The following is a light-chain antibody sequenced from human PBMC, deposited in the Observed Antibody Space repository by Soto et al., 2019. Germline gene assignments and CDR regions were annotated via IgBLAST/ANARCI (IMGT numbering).Light chain of an antibody. Sequence: EIVLTQSPGTLSLSPGERATLSCRASQRVSSSYLAWYQQKPGQAPRLLIYGASSRATGIPDRFGGSGSGTDFTLTIGRVEPEDFAVYFCHHYGSSPPFTFGQGTKVEI. J-gene: IGKJ2*01. CDR1: QRVSSSY. CDR3: HHYGSSPPFT. V-gene: IGKV3-20*01. CDR2: GAS.